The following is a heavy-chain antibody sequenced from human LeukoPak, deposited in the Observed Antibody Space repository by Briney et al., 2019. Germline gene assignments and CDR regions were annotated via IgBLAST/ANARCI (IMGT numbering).Heavy chain of an antibody. D-gene: IGHD3-16*01. Sequence: GGSLRLTCVASGFIFTDHWMSWVRQAPGKGLDWVANIKEDESAKFYADSVRGRFTISRDNAKNSVYLEMNNLRVEDTAVYYCARAVDVADYWGRGTLVTVSS. CDR1: GFIFTDHW. J-gene: IGHJ4*02. CDR2: IKEDESAK. CDR3: ARAVDVADY. V-gene: IGHV3-7*01.